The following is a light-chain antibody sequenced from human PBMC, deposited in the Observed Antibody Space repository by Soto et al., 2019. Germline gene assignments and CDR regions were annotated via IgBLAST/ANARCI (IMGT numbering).Light chain of an antibody. V-gene: IGKV3-20*01. J-gene: IGKJ5*01. CDR3: QQYGSSPRT. CDR2: GAS. Sequence: EIVLTQPPGTLSLSPGEIATLSCRASQSVSSSFLAWYQQKVGQAPRLLIYGASSRATGIPDRFSGSGSGTDFTLTISRLEPEDVAVYYCQQYGSSPRTFGQGTRLEIK. CDR1: QSVSSSF.